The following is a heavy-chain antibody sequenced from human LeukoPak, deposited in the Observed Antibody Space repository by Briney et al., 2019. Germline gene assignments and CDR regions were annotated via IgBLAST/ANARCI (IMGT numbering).Heavy chain of an antibody. J-gene: IGHJ5*02. CDR1: GGTFSSYA. CDR2: FFPILGIA. V-gene: IGHV1-69*04. Sequence: ASVKVSCKASGGTFSSYAISWVRQAPGQGLEWMGRFFPILGIANYAQKFQGRVTITAYKSTSTAYMELSSLRSEDTALYYCARENDSPNWFDPWGQGTLVTVSS. CDR3: ARENDSPNWFDP. D-gene: IGHD3-22*01.